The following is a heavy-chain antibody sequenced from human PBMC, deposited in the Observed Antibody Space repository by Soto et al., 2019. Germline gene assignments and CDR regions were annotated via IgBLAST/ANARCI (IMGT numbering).Heavy chain of an antibody. D-gene: IGHD3-10*01. Sequence: SQTLALTCAISGDSVYSDGGAWNWIRQSPSRGLEWLGRTYYRSKWYNDYAVSVKSRITINPDTSKNQFSLQLNSVTPEDTAVYYCARGSGLLWFGELLTVRYYYYYMDVWGKGTTVTVS. CDR2: TYYRSKWYN. CDR1: GDSVYSDGGA. CDR3: ARGSGLLWFGELLTVRYYYYYMDV. V-gene: IGHV6-1*01. J-gene: IGHJ6*03.